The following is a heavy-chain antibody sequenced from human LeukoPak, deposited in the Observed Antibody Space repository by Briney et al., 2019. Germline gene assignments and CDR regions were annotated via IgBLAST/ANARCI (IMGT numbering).Heavy chain of an antibody. J-gene: IGHJ4*02. V-gene: IGHV3-74*01. Sequence: GGSLRLSCAASVFTFSRYWMNCVREAPGRGLVWASRIASDGSSTPYADSVTGRSSISRATAKNTLYLQMTSLRVEDTAVYSCARGRPHGNDYRGQGTLVTVSS. CDR1: VFTFSRYW. CDR3: ARGRPHGNDY. D-gene: IGHD4-23*01. CDR2: IASDGSST.